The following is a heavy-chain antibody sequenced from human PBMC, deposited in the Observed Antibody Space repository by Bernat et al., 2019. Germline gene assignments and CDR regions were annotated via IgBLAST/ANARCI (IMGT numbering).Heavy chain of an antibody. D-gene: IGHD6-13*01. Sequence: QVQLVESGGGVVQPGRSLRLSCAASGFTFSSYGMHWVRQAPGKGLEWVAVIWYDGSNKYYADSVKGRFTISRDNSKNTLYLQMNSLRAEDTAVYYCARDSLDSSSWWINYGMDVWGQGTTVTVS. V-gene: IGHV3-33*01. J-gene: IGHJ6*02. CDR2: IWYDGSNK. CDR3: ARDSLDSSSWWINYGMDV. CDR1: GFTFSSYG.